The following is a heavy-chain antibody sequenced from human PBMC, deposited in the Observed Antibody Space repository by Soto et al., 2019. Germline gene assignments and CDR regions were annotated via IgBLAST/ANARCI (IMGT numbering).Heavy chain of an antibody. Sequence: QVQLVQSGAEVKKPGSSVKVSCKASGATLNTFINYGITWVRQAPGQGLEWMGGIIPVFGTAIYAQKFQGGVTISADESTRTAYMELSSLRAEDTAMYYCASGAATKIVVVMYYAFEIWGQGTMVTVSS. V-gene: IGHV1-69*12. D-gene: IGHD3-22*01. CDR1: GATLNTFINYG. CDR2: IIPVFGTA. CDR3: ASGAATKIVVVMYYAFEI. J-gene: IGHJ3*02.